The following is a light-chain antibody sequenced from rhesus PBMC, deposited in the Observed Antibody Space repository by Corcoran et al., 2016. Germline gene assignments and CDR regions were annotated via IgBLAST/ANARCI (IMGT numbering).Light chain of an antibody. J-gene: IGKJ2*01. V-gene: IGKV1-33*02. CDR1: QGISNA. Sequence: DIQMSQSPSSLSAFVGDKVTITCRASQGISNALAWYQPKPGKAPKLLIDGASILESGVPSRFRGSRSGTDFTLTIRSLQPEDFATYYCQQGYSTPYSFGQGTKVEIK. CDR3: QQGYSTPYS. CDR2: GAS.